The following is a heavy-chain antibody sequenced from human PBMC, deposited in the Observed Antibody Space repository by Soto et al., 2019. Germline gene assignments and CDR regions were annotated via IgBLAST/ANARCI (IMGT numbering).Heavy chain of an antibody. CDR3: ARDRGGFGDYAV. V-gene: IGHV4-31*03. CDR2: IYYSGST. CDR1: GDSISSGYY. D-gene: IGHD4-17*01. Sequence: QVQLQESGPGLVKPSQTLSLTCTVSGDSISSGYYWSWIRQHPGKGLEWIGYIYYSGSTYYNPSLNSRVTMSVDTSKNQFSLSLTSVTAADTAVYYCARDRGGFGDYAVWGQGTTVIVSS. J-gene: IGHJ6*02.